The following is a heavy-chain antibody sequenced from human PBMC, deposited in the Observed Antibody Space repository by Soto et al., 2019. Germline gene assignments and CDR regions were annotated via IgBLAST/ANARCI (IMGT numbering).Heavy chain of an antibody. D-gene: IGHD2-2*01. V-gene: IGHV4-30-2*01. CDR2: IYHSGST. CDR3: ARAGVVVPAAMNAWFDP. Sequence: SETLSLTCAVSGVSISSGGYSWSWIRQPPGKGLEWIGYIYHSGSTYYNPSLKSRVTISVDRSKNQFSLKLSSVTAADTAVYYCARAGVVVPAAMNAWFDPWGQGTLVTVSS. J-gene: IGHJ5*02. CDR1: GVSISSGGYS.